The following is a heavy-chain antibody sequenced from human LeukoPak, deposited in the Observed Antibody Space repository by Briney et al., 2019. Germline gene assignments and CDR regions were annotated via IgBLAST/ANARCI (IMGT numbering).Heavy chain of an antibody. D-gene: IGHD3-9*01. J-gene: IGHJ4*02. Sequence: PGGSLRLSCAASGFTFSSDNMNWVRQAPGKGLEWVSSISSSSTYIYYADSVKGRFTISRDNAKNSQYLQMNSLRAEDTAVYFCARDYYDILTGYYTPDYWGQGTLVTVSS. CDR3: ARDYYDILTGYYTPDY. CDR1: GFTFSSDN. V-gene: IGHV3-21*01. CDR2: ISSSSTYI.